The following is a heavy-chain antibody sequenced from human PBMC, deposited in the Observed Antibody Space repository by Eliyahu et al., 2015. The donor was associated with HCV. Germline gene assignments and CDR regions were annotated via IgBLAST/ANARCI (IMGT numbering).Heavy chain of an antibody. D-gene: IGHD3-9*01. CDR3: VKGAWNLEAVTGYYDF. Sequence: EIHLVESGGDLTRPGGSLTLSCVASGFIFEXFAMHWVRQTPEKGLEWVSGISWSSNSVGYADAVRGRFTISRDNAKNTLFLQMNSLKPEDTALYYCVKGAWNLEAVTGYYDFWGQGTPVTVSS. CDR2: ISWSSNSV. V-gene: IGHV3-9*01. J-gene: IGHJ4*02. CDR1: GFIFEXFA.